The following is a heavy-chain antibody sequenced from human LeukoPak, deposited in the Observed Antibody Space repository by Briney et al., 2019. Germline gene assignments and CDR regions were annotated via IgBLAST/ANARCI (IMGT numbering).Heavy chain of an antibody. J-gene: IGHJ4*02. CDR2: INASGGRT. V-gene: IGHV3-23*01. CDR3: AKTLQLTDY. Sequence: GGSLRLSCAASGFTFSSYAMSWVRQAPGKGLEWVSSINASGGRTYYADSVKGRFTISRDNSKNTLYLQMNSLRAEDTAVYYCAKTLQLTDYWGQETLVTVSS. D-gene: IGHD1-1*01. CDR1: GFTFSSYA.